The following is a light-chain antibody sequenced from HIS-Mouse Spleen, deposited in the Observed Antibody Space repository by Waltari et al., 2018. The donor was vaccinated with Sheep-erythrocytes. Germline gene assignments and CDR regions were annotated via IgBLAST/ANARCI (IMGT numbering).Light chain of an antibody. CDR2: DVS. CDR3: CSYAGSYNHV. CDR1: SSDVGGYNS. Sequence: QSALTQPRSVSGSPGQSVTIPCPGTSSDVGGYNSVSWNQQHPGKAPKLMIYDVSKRPSGVPDRFSGSKSGNTASLTISGLQAEDEADYYCCSYAGSYNHVFATGTKVTVL. V-gene: IGLV2-11*01. J-gene: IGLJ1*01.